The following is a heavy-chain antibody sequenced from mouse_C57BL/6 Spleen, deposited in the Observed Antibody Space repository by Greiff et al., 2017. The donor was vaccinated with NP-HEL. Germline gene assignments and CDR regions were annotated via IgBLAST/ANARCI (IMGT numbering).Heavy chain of an antibody. J-gene: IGHJ2*01. D-gene: IGHD3-2*01. V-gene: IGHV1-19*01. CDR1: GYTFTDYY. CDR3: ARSTAHFDY. Sequence: VQLQQSGPVLVKPGASVKMSCKASGYTFTDYYMNLVKQSHGKSLEWIGVINPYNGGTSYNQKFKGKATLTVDKSSSTAYMELNSLTSEDSAVYYCARSTAHFDYWGQGTTLTVSS. CDR2: INPYNGGT.